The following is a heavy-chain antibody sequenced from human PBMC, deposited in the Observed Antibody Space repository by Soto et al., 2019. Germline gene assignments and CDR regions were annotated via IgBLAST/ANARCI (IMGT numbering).Heavy chain of an antibody. J-gene: IGHJ5*02. CDR2: IIPIFGTA. V-gene: IGHV1-69*12. CDR1: GGTFSSYA. Sequence: QVQLVQSGAEVKKPGSSVKVSCKASGGTFSSYAISWVRQAPGQGLEWMEGIIPIFGTANYAQKFQGRVTFTADESTSTAYMELSSLRSEDTAVCYCARGGAYCSGGSCYSWNWFDPWGQGTLVTVSS. CDR3: ARGGAYCSGGSCYSWNWFDP. D-gene: IGHD2-15*01.